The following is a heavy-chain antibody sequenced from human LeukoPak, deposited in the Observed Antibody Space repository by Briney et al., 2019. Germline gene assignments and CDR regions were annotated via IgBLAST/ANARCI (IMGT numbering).Heavy chain of an antibody. Sequence: SGGSLRLSCAASGFIFSNYAMSWVRQPPGMGLEWVSGITNSGGRTFYADSVEGRFTISRDNSKNTLYLQMNSLRAEDTAVYYCAREAIPGIAAAGPWWDVWGQGTTVTVSS. J-gene: IGHJ6*02. D-gene: IGHD6-13*01. CDR3: AREAIPGIAAAGPWWDV. CDR1: GFIFSNYA. V-gene: IGHV3-23*01. CDR2: ITNSGGRT.